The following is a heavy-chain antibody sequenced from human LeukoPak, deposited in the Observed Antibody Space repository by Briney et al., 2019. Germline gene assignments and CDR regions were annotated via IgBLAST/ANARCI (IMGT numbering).Heavy chain of an antibody. CDR2: INYSGST. CDR3: ARGANYGDYGLDAFDV. V-gene: IGHV4-59*01. Sequence: SETLSLTCTVSGGSMSSYYWSWIRQPPGEGLEWIGYINYSGSTTYNPSHRSRVTMSVDTSKNQFSLKLTSVTAADTAVYHCARGANYGDYGLDAFDVWGQGTMVTVSS. CDR1: GGSMSSYY. D-gene: IGHD4-17*01. J-gene: IGHJ3*01.